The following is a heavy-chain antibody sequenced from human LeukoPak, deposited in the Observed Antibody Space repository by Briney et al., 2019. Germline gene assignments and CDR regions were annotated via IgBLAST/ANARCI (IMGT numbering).Heavy chain of an antibody. D-gene: IGHD3-10*01. CDR2: IYNSGST. Sequence: PSETLSLTGTVSGGSISSSYWSWIRQPPGKGLEWIGCIYNSGSTNYNPSLKSRVTISVDMSKNQFSLKLSSVTAADTAVYYCARDQGTWWFDPWGQGTLVTVSS. V-gene: IGHV4-59*01. CDR3: ARDQGTWWFDP. CDR1: GGSISSSY. J-gene: IGHJ5*02.